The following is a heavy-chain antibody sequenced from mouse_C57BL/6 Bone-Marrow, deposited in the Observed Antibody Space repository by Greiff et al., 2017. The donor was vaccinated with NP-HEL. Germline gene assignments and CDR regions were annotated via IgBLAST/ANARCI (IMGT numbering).Heavy chain of an antibody. D-gene: IGHD1-1*01. Sequence: QVQLQQSGAELVMPGASVKLSCKASGYTFTSYWMHWVKQRPGQGLEWIGEIDPSDSYTNYNQKFKGKSTLTVDKSSSTAYMQLSSLTSEDSAVYYCARYAIFTTVVSGAMDDGGQGTSVTGSA. J-gene: IGHJ4*01. CDR1: GYTFTSYW. V-gene: IGHV1-69*01. CDR2: IDPSDSYT. CDR3: ARYAIFTTVVSGAMDD.